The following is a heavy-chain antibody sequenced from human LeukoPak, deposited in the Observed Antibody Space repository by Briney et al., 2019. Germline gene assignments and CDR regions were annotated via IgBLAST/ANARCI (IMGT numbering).Heavy chain of an antibody. CDR3: ATGRELWGPYYFDY. CDR1: GYTLTELS. D-gene: IGHD1-26*01. CDR2: FDPEDGET. J-gene: IGHJ4*02. Sequence: ASVKVSCKVSGYTLTELSMHWVRQAPGKGLEWMGGFDPEDGETIYAQKFQGRVTMTEDTSADTAYMELSSLRSEDTAVYYCATGRELWGPYYFDYWGQGTLVTVSS. V-gene: IGHV1-24*01.